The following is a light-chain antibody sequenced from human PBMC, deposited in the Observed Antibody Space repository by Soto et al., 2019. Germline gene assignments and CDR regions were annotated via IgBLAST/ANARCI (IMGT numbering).Light chain of an antibody. CDR2: EVS. V-gene: IGLV2-14*01. CDR1: SSDVGGYNY. Sequence: QSALTQPASVSGSPGQSITISCTGTSSDVGGYNYVSWYQQHPGKAPKLMIYEVSNRPSGVSNRFSGSKSGNTASLTISGPQAEDEADYYCSSYTSSSTPWVFGGGTKVTVL. CDR3: SSYTSSSTPWV. J-gene: IGLJ3*02.